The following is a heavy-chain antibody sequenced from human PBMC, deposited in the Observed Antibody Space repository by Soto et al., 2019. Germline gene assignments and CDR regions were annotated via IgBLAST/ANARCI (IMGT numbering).Heavy chain of an antibody. CDR1: GFSLSSTRMA. V-gene: IGHV2-5*02. D-gene: IGHD6-19*01. Sequence: QITLKESGPTLVKPTQTLTLTCTFSGFSLSSTRMAVGWIRQPPGKALEWLALIYWDDDKRYSPFLKSRLTXXNXXXKNXVVXXXXXXXPVXXAXYXCAXIVVAGLGYYFDYWGQGTLVTVSS. CDR3: AXIVVAGLGYYFDY. J-gene: IGHJ4*02. CDR2: IYWDDDK.